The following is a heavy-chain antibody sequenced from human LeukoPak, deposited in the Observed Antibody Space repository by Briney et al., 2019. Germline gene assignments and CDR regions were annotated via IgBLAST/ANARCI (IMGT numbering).Heavy chain of an antibody. J-gene: IGHJ4*02. CDR2: ITGSGGTT. D-gene: IGHD5-12*01. V-gene: IGHV3-23*01. Sequence: GQSLRLSCAASGFTFSSYAMSWVRQAPGKGLEWVSGITGSGGTTHHADPVKGRFTISRDNAKNSLYLQMNSLRAEDTAVYYCARGVGFSGYVDYWGQGTLVTVSS. CDR3: ARGVGFSGYVDY. CDR1: GFTFSSYA.